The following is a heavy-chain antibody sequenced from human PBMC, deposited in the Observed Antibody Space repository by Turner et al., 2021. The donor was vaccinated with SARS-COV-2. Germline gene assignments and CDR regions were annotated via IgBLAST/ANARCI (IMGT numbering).Heavy chain of an antibody. CDR3: SRLDYDVLSGYYTGLFDP. D-gene: IGHD3-3*01. Sequence: QLRLQESGTGLVKPSETLSLPCTVAGGSVSSRRYYWGWIRQPPGKGLEWIGSIDYSGPTYYNPSLKSRVTITVDTSKKQFSLKLSSGTAADTAVYYCSRLDYDVLSGYYTGLFDPWGQGTLVTVSS. CDR2: IDYSGPT. CDR1: GGSVSSRRYY. V-gene: IGHV4-39*01. J-gene: IGHJ5*02.